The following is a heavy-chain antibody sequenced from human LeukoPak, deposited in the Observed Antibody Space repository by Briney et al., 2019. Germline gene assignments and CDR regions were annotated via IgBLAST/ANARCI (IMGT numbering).Heavy chain of an antibody. D-gene: IGHD2-2*01. CDR2: IYYSGST. CDR1: GGSISSYY. CDR3: ARSRSYQLLTFDY. J-gene: IGHJ4*02. Sequence: SEALSLTCTVSGGSISSYYWSWIRQPPGKGLEWIGYIYYSGSTNYNPSLKSRVTISVDTSKNQFSLKLTSVTAAGTAVYYCARSRSYQLLTFDYWGQGALVTVSS. V-gene: IGHV4-59*01.